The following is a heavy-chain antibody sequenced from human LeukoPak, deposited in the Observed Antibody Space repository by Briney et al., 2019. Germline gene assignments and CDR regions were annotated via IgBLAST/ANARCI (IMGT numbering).Heavy chain of an antibody. V-gene: IGHV3-74*01. CDR3: ARDTGWYFDL. J-gene: IGHJ2*01. CDR1: GFTFSGYW. CDR2: ITGDGSST. D-gene: IGHD4-17*01. Sequence: QPGGSLRLSCAAPGFTFSGYWMHWVRQGPGKGLVWVSRITGDGSSTTYADSVKGRFTISRDNAKNTVFLQMISLRAEDTAVYYCARDTGWYFDLWGRGTLVTVSS.